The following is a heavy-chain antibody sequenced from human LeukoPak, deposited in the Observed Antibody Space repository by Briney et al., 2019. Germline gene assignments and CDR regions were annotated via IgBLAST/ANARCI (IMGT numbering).Heavy chain of an antibody. CDR2: IYHTGSA. Sequence: PSETLSLTCTVSGGSMNNYYWSWIRQSPGKGLEWVGYIYHTGSATYKPSLKSRVTLSLDTSKNQFSLRLNSVTAADTAVYYCARGRGDSKGTSFDFWAREPWSPSPQ. V-gene: IGHV4-59*01. J-gene: IGHJ4*02. D-gene: IGHD3-22*01. CDR1: GGSMNNYY. CDR3: ARGRGDSKGTSFDF.